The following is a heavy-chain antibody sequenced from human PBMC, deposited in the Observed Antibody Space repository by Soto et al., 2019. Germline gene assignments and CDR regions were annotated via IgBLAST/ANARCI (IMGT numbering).Heavy chain of an antibody. Sequence: QVQLVQSGGEVKKPGASVKVSCKASGYTFSSYGISWVRQAPGQGLEWMGWISVYNGNTNYAEKFQGRVTMTTDTSTSTAYMELGSLRSDDTAVYYCAMRFGYSSSYYSYYLDVWGKGTTVTVSS. J-gene: IGHJ6*03. CDR3: AMRFGYSSSYYSYYLDV. CDR1: GYTFSSYG. V-gene: IGHV1-18*01. D-gene: IGHD6-13*01. CDR2: ISVYNGNT.